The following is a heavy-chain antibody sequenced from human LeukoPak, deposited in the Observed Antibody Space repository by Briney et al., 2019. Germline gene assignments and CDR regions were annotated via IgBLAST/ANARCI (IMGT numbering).Heavy chain of an antibody. CDR3: AREGGRPYSRN. V-gene: IGHV4-38-2*02. Sequence: SETLSLTCAVSGYSISSGYYWGWIRQPPGKGLESIGSIYHSGSTYYNPSLKSRVTISVDTSKNQFSLKLSSVTAADTAVYYRAREGGRPYSRNWGQGTLVTVSS. CDR1: GYSISSGYY. D-gene: IGHD3-16*01. CDR2: IYHSGST. J-gene: IGHJ4*02.